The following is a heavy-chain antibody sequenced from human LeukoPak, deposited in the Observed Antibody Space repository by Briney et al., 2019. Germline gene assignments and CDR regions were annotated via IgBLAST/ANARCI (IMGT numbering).Heavy chain of an antibody. Sequence: SQTLSLTCAISGDSVSSNSAAWNWIRQSPSRGLEWLGRTYYRSKWYNDYAVSVKSRITINPDTSKNQFSLKLSSVTAADTAVYYCARTSSSGLVGGYYFDYWGQGTLVTVSS. CDR2: TYYRSKWYN. D-gene: IGHD6-19*01. CDR3: ARTSSSGLVGGYYFDY. CDR1: GDSVSSNSAA. J-gene: IGHJ4*02. V-gene: IGHV6-1*01.